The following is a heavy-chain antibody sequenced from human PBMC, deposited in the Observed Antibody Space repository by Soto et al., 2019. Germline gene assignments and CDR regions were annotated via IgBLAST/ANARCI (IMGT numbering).Heavy chain of an antibody. CDR3: ARDDGWLVLDS. CDR1: GFAFSSYS. Sequence: EVQLVESGGGLVKPGGSLRLSCAASGFAFSSYSMNWVRQAPGKGLEWVAFITIRSSYIYYADSVRCRFTVSRDNAKDSLYLQMDGLRAEYTAVYYCARDDGWLVLDSCGHGTLVTVSS. J-gene: IGHJ5*01. CDR2: ITIRSSYI. V-gene: IGHV3-21*06. D-gene: IGHD6-19*01.